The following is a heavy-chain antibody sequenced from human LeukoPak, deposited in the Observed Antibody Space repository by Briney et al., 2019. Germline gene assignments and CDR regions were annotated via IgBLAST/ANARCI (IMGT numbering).Heavy chain of an antibody. CDR2: INPSDGDT. J-gene: IGHJ4*02. CDR1: GYTFTDYY. CDR3: ARANFLYCSSSTCLFDY. Sequence: ASVKVSCKASGYTFTDYYMHWVRQAPGQGFEWMGWINPSDGDTNYAQKFQGRVTMTRDTSISTAHMEVSRLRSDDTAVYYCARANFLYCSSSTCLFDYWGQGTLVTVSS. V-gene: IGHV1-2*02. D-gene: IGHD2-2*01.